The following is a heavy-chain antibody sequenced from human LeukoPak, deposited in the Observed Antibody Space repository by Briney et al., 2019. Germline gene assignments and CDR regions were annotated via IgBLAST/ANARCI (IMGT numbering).Heavy chain of an antibody. CDR1: GGSISSYY. Sequence: NPSETLSLTCTVSGGSISSYYWSWIRQPPGKGLEWIGYIYYSGSTNYNPSLKSRVTISVDTSKNQFSLKLSSVTAADTAVYYCARHNYDSSGYYEDYWGQGTLVTVSS. CDR2: IYYSGST. CDR3: ARHNYDSSGYYEDY. V-gene: IGHV4-59*01. J-gene: IGHJ4*02. D-gene: IGHD3-22*01.